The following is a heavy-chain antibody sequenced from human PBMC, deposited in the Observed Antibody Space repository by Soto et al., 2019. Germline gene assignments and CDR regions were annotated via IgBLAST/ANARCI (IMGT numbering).Heavy chain of an antibody. CDR2: IHNTGSP. CDR3: ARSRHSGSGFFDY. J-gene: IGHJ4*03. V-gene: IGHV4-30-4*01. D-gene: IGHD1-26*01. Sequence: SETLSLTCTVSGGSISSGDYYWSWIRQPPGKGLEWIAYIHNTGSPYYNLSLKSRLTISIDTSKNQFSLRLSSVTAADTAVYYCARSRHSGSGFFDYWGQGILVTVSS. CDR1: GGSISSGDYY.